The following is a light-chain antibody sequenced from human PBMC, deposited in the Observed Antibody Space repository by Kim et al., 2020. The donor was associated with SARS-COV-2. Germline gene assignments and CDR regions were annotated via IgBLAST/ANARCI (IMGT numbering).Light chain of an antibody. J-gene: IGLJ1*01. CDR1: SSDVGYYNL. CDR3: CSFAGSSTYL. Sequence: GQSITISCTGTSSDVGYYNLVSWYQHHPGQAPKLIIYDDIKRPSGVSNRFSASKSGNTASLTISGLQAEDESDYYCCSFAGSSTYLFGTGTKVTVL. CDR2: DDI. V-gene: IGLV2-23*01.